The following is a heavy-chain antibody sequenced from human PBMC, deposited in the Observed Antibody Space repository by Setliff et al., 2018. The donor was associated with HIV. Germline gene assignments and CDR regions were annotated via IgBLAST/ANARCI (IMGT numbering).Heavy chain of an antibody. J-gene: IGHJ3*02. CDR1: GGSISSYY. CDR3: ARVGGHYFDSSGCLGI. CDR2: ITGTGSGR. D-gene: IGHD3-22*01. Sequence: LSLTCTVSGGSISSYYWSWVRQAPGKGLEWVSYITGTGSGRDYADSVKGRFTISRDNAKNSLFLQMNNLTVDDTAMYYCARVGGHYFDSSGCLGIWGQGTMVTVSS. V-gene: IGHV3-11*01.